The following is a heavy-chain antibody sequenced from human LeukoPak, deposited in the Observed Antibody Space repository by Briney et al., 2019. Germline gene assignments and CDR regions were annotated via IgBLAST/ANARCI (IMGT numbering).Heavy chain of an antibody. Sequence: PGGSLRLSCAASGFTFSSYAMSWVRQAPGKGLEWVLAISGSGGSTYYADSVKGRFTISRDNSKNTLYLQMNSLRAEDTAVYYCAKTVGYSSGYYWAQYYFDYWGQGTLVTVSS. D-gene: IGHD3-22*01. CDR3: AKTVGYSSGYYWAQYYFDY. J-gene: IGHJ4*02. CDR2: ISGSGGST. V-gene: IGHV3-23*01. CDR1: GFTFSSYA.